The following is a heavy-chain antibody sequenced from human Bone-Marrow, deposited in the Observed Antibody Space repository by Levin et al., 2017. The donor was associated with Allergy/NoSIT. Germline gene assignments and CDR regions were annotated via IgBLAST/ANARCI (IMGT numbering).Heavy chain of an antibody. J-gene: IGHJ4*02. Sequence: GGSLRLSCAASGFTFSSYSMSWVRQAPGKGLEWVSAIIASGGLTYYADSVKGRFTISRDNSKSTLDLQLNSLIAEDTAVYYCAKKEYSSSSFFDYWGQGALVTVSS. CDR3: AKKEYSSSSFFDY. V-gene: IGHV3-23*01. CDR1: GFTFSSYS. D-gene: IGHD6-6*01. CDR2: IIASGGLT.